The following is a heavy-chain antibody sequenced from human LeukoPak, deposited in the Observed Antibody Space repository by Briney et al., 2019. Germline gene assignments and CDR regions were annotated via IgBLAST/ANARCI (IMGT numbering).Heavy chain of an antibody. D-gene: IGHD3-22*01. CDR2: IWYDGSNK. J-gene: IGHJ3*02. CDR3: ARSSGYHYDAFDI. CDR1: GFTFNNYG. Sequence: PGGSLRLSCVASGFTFNNYGVHWVRQAPGKGLEWVAVIWYDGSNKYYADSVKGRFTISRDNSKNTLYLQMNSLRAEDTAVYYCARSSGYHYDAFDIWGQGTMVTVSS. V-gene: IGHV3-33*08.